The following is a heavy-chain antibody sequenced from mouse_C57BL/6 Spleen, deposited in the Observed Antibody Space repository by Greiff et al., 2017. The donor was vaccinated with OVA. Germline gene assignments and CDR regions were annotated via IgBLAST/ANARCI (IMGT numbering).Heavy chain of an antibody. Sequence: VQLVESGPELVKPGASVKISCKASGYAFSSSWMNWVKQRPGKGLEWIGRIYPGDGDTNYNGKFKGKATLTADKSSSTAYMQLSSLTSEDSAVYFCARMRDYGDYWGQGTTLTVSS. CDR3: ARMRDYGDY. J-gene: IGHJ2*01. D-gene: IGHD2-4*01. CDR2: IYPGDGDT. V-gene: IGHV1-82*01. CDR1: GYAFSSSW.